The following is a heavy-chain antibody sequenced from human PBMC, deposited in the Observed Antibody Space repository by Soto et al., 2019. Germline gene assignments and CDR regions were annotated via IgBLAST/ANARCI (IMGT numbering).Heavy chain of an antibody. Sequence: SLRLSCAASGFTFSDYYMSWIRQAPGKGLEWVSYISSSGSTIYYADSVKGRFTISRDNAKNSLYLQMNSLRAEDTAVYYCARDYCSITTCPNYGMDVWGQGTTVTVSS. CDR2: ISSSGSTI. CDR3: ARDYCSITTCPNYGMDV. J-gene: IGHJ6*02. CDR1: GFTFSDYY. V-gene: IGHV3-11*01. D-gene: IGHD2-2*01.